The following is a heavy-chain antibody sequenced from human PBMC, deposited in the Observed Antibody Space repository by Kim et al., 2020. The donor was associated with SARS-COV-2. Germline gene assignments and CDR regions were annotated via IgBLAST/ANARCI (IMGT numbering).Heavy chain of an antibody. CDR3: ARRIAANAGYFDY. CDR2: IYDSGST. Sequence: SETLSLTCTVSGGSISSSSYYWGWIRQPPGKGLEWIGSIYDSGSTYYNPSLKSRVTISVDTSKNQFSLKLSSVTAADTAVYYCARRIAANAGYFDYWGQGTLVTVSS. CDR1: GGSISSSSYY. V-gene: IGHV4-39*01. D-gene: IGHD6-13*01. J-gene: IGHJ4*02.